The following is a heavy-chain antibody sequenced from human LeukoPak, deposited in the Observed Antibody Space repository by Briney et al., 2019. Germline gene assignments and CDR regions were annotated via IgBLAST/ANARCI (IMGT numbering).Heavy chain of an antibody. V-gene: IGHV3-74*01. D-gene: IGHD1-1*01. CDR3: ANEIRPNDY. Sequence: PGGSLRLSCAASGFTFSSYWMHWVRQAPAKGLVWVSRVNTDGSDISYADSVKGRFTISRENSKSTLYLQMNNLRADDTAVYYCANEIRPNDYWGQGTLVTVSS. CDR2: VNTDGSDI. CDR1: GFTFSSYW. J-gene: IGHJ4*02.